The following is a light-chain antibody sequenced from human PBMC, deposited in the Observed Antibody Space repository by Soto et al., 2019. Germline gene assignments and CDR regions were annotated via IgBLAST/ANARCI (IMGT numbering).Light chain of an antibody. J-gene: IGLJ1*01. CDR3: CSYVGATTYV. CDR1: SSSIGGYTV. CDR2: EGI. V-gene: IGLV2-23*01. Sequence: QSALTQPDSVSGSPGQSITISCSGTSSSIGGYTVVSWYQQHPVNAPKVIVYEGIKRPSGVSDRFSGSTSGSTASLTISGLQAEDEAEYFCCSYVGATTYVFGSGTKLTVL.